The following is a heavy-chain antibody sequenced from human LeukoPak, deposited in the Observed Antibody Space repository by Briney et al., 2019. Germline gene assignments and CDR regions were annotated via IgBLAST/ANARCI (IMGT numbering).Heavy chain of an antibody. J-gene: IGHJ4*02. Sequence: GGSLRLSCAASGFTVSSNYMTWVRQAPGKGLEWVSVIYSGGSTYYADSVKGRFTTSRDNSKNTLYLQMNSLRAVDTAVYYCARAVDPYYFDYWGQGTLVTVSS. CDR2: IYSGGST. D-gene: IGHD2-21*01. CDR3: ARAVDPYYFDY. V-gene: IGHV3-53*01. CDR1: GFTVSSNY.